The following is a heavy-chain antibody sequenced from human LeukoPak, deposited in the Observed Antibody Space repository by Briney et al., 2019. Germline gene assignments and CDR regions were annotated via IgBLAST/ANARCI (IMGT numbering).Heavy chain of an antibody. D-gene: IGHD6-25*01. Sequence: SETLSLTCTVSGGSISSYYWSWIRQPPGKGLEWIGYIYYSGSTNYNPSLKSRVTISVDTSKNQFSLKLSSVTAADTAVYYCARVAAGPRRYFDLWGRGTLVTVSS. CDR1: GGSISSYY. CDR2: IYYSGST. CDR3: ARVAAGPRRYFDL. J-gene: IGHJ2*01. V-gene: IGHV4-59*12.